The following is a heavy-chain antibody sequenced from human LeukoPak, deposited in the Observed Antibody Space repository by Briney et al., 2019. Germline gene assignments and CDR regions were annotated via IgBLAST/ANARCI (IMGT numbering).Heavy chain of an antibody. D-gene: IGHD2-2*01. CDR3: AKDEYCSSTSCPANAFDI. J-gene: IGHJ3*02. CDR1: GFTFSSYG. CDR2: ISYDGSNK. V-gene: IGHV3-30*18. Sequence: GRSLRLSCAASGFTFSSYGMHWVRQAPGKGLEWVAVISYDGSNKYYADSVKGRFTISRDNSKNTLYLQMNSLRAEDTAVYYCAKDEYCSSTSCPANAFDIWGQGTMVTVSS.